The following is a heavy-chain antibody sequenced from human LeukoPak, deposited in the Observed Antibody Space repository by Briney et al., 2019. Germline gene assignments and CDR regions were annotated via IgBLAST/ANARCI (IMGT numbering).Heavy chain of an antibody. J-gene: IGHJ4*02. CDR1: GLTFSDHY. Sequence: GGSLRLSCAASGLTFSDHYMSWVRQAPGRGLQWVSYISSSGDIMYYADSVKGRFTISRDSAKNSVYLQMNSLRAEDTAVYYCARGGYTTILFDYWGQGTLVTVSS. V-gene: IGHV3-11*01. CDR2: ISSSGDIM. CDR3: ARGGYTTILFDY. D-gene: IGHD2-2*02.